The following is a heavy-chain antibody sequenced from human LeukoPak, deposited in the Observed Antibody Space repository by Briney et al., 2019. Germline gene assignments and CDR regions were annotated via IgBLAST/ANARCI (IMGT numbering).Heavy chain of an antibody. CDR1: GGTFSSYA. V-gene: IGHV1-18*01. Sequence: GASVKVSCKASGGTFSSYAISWVRQAPGQGLEWMGWISAYNGNTNYAQKLQGRVTMTTDTSTSTAYMELRSLRSDDTAVYYCARNNWNRNWFDPRGQGTLVTVSS. D-gene: IGHD1/OR15-1a*01. J-gene: IGHJ5*02. CDR2: ISAYNGNT. CDR3: ARNNWNRNWFDP.